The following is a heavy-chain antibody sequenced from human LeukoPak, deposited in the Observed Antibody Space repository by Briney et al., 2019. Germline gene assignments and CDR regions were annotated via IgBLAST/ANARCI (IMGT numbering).Heavy chain of an antibody. V-gene: IGHV1-69*01. D-gene: IGHD2-21*01. CDR3: ARPHGDSYCGGDCYYY. CDR2: IIPIFVTA. CDR1: GRTFSSYA. J-gene: IGHJ4*02. Sequence: SVKVSAKASGRTFSSYAISWVRQAPGQGLEWMGGIIPIFVTANYAQKFQGRVTITADESTSTAYMELSSLRSEDTAVYYCARPHGDSYCGGDCYYYWGQGTLVTVSS.